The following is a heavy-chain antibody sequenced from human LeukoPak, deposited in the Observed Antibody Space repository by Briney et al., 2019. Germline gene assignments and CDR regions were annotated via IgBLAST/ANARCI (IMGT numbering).Heavy chain of an antibody. V-gene: IGHV1-2*02. D-gene: IGHD2-15*01. CDR3: ARDGYCSGGSCSGFDP. CDR1: GYTFTGYD. CDR2: INPNSGGT. Sequence: ASVKVSCKASGYTFTGYDMHWVRQAPGQRLEWMGWINPNSGGTNYAQKFQGRVTMTRDTSISTAYMELSRLRSDDTAVYYCARDGYCSGGSCSGFDPWGQGTLVTVSS. J-gene: IGHJ5*02.